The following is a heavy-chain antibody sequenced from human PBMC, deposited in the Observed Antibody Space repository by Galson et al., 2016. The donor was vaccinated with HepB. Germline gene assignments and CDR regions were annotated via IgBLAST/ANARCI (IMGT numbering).Heavy chain of an antibody. CDR2: IYHSGTT. CDR3: ARVMEAAAGSLDVDY. Sequence: SEPLSLTCTVSGYSISSGYYWVWIRQPPGKDLEWIGSIYHSGTTYYNPSLKRRVTLSLHTSKNQFSLNLSSVTAADTAVYYGARVMEAAAGSLDVDYWGQGTLVTVSS. V-gene: IGHV4-38-2*02. CDR1: GYSISSGYY. J-gene: IGHJ4*02. D-gene: IGHD6-13*01.